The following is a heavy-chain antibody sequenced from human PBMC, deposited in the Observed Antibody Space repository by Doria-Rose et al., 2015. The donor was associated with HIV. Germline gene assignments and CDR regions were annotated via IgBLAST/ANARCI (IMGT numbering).Heavy chain of an antibody. D-gene: IGHD6-13*01. Sequence: ESGPVLVKPTETLTLTCTVSGVSLSSPGMGVSWIRQPPGKALEWLANIFSDDERSYNTSLMSRLTISRVTSKSQVVLTMTDMDPVDTATYYCARIKSSRWYHKYYFDFWGRGTLVIVSA. CDR1: GVSLSSPGMG. CDR2: IFSDDER. CDR3: ARIKSSRWYHKYYFDF. J-gene: IGHJ4*02. V-gene: IGHV2-26*01.